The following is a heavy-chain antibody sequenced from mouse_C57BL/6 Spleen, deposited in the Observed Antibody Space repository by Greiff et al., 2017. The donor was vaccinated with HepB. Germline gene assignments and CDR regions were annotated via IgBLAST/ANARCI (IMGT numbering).Heavy chain of an antibody. CDR1: GYTFTSYW. CDR2: IYPGSGST. V-gene: IGHV1-55*01. J-gene: IGHJ4*01. CDR3: ARRPGDY. Sequence: VQLQQSGAELVKPGASVKMSCKASGYTFTSYWITWVKQRPGQGLEWIGDIYPGSGSTNYNEKFKSKATLTVDTSSSTAYMQHSSLTSEVSAVYYCARRPGDYWSQGASVTVAS.